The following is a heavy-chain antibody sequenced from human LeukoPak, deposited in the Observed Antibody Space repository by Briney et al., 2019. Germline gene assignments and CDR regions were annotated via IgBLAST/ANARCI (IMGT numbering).Heavy chain of an antibody. D-gene: IGHD6-6*01. Sequence: GESLKISCKGSGDRFTSHWIGWVRQMPGKGLERMGIIYLGDSETRYSPSLQGQVTISADRSISTVYLQWSSLKASDTAMYYCARLRGDSSSLYWGQGTLVTVSS. V-gene: IGHV5-51*01. CDR1: GDRFTSHW. CDR2: IYLGDSET. J-gene: IGHJ4*02. CDR3: ARLRGDSSSLY.